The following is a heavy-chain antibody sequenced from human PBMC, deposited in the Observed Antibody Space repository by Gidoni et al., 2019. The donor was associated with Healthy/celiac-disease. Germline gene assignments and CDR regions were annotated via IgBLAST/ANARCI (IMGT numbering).Heavy chain of an antibody. D-gene: IGHD3-3*01. CDR2: INHSGST. CDR3: ARGVRFLRGFDP. V-gene: IGHV4-34*01. CDR1: GGSFSGYY. J-gene: IGHJ5*02. Sequence: QVRLQQWGAGLLKPSETLSLTCAVYGGSFSGYYWSWIRQPPGKGLEWIGEINHSGSTNYNPSLKSRVTISVDTSKNQFSLKLSSVTAADTAVYYCARGVRFLRGFDPWGQGTLVTVSS.